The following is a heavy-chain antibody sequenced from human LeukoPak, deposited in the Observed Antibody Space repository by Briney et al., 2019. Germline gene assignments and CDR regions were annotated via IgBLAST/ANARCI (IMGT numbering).Heavy chain of an antibody. CDR3: ARGWGELNY. V-gene: IGHV3-33*01. CDR1: GFTFITSG. D-gene: IGHD1-26*01. J-gene: IGHJ4*02. CDR2: IWYDGSNK. Sequence: PGGSLRLSCAASGFTFITSGMHWVRQAPGKGLEWVAVIWYDGSNKYYADSVKGRFTISRDNSKNTLYLQMNSLRAEDTAVYYCARGWGELNYWGQGTLVTVSS.